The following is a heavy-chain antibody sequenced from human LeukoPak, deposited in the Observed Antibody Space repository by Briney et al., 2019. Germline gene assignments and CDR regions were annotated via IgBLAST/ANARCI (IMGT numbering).Heavy chain of an antibody. D-gene: IGHD5-18*01. CDR2: ISYDGSNK. Sequence: GGSLRLSCAAPGFTFSSYGMHWVRQAPGKGLEWVAVISYDGSNKYYADSVKGRFTISRDNSKNTLYLQMNSLRAEDTAVYYCAKGSATARGKRGYSYLDYWGQGTLVTVSS. V-gene: IGHV3-30*18. J-gene: IGHJ4*02. CDR3: AKGSATARGKRGYSYLDY. CDR1: GFTFSSYG.